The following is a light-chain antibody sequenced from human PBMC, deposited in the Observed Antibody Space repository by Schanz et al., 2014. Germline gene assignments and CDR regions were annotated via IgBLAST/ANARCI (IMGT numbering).Light chain of an antibody. CDR2: EGS. V-gene: IGLV2-14*02. Sequence: QSALTQPASVSGSPGQSITISCTGTSSDVGSYNLVSWYQQHPGKAPKLMIYEGSKRPSGVSNRFSGSKSGNTASLTISGLQVEDEADYYCTSYTSVSTWVFGGGTKLTVL. J-gene: IGLJ3*02. CDR1: SSDVGSYNL. CDR3: TSYTSVSTWV.